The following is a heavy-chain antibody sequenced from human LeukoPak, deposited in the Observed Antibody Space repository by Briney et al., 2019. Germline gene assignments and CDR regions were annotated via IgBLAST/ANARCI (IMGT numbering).Heavy chain of an antibody. V-gene: IGHV3-9*01. CDR2: ISWNSGSI. CDR1: GFTFDDYA. J-gene: IGHJ6*02. Sequence: GRSLRLSCAASGFTFDDYAMHWVWQAPGKGLEWVSGISWNSGSIGYADSVKGRFTISRDNAKNSLYLQMNSLRAEDTALYYCAKDVGWGGATSGEVYYYYGMDVWGQGTTVTVSS. D-gene: IGHD1-26*01. CDR3: AKDVGWGGATSGEVYYYYGMDV.